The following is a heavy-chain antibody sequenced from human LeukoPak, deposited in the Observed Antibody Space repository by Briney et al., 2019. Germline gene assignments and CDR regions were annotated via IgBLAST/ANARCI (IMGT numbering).Heavy chain of an antibody. V-gene: IGHV3-30*02. CDR1: GFTFSSYG. CDR3: AKGGIQLWSPSPLDY. D-gene: IGHD5-18*01. Sequence: AGGSLRLSCAASGFTFSSYGMHWVRQAPGKGLEWVAFIRYDGSNKYYADSVKGRFTISRDNSKNTLYLQMNSLRAEDTAVYYCAKGGIQLWSPSPLDYWGQGTLVTVSS. CDR2: IRYDGSNK. J-gene: IGHJ4*02.